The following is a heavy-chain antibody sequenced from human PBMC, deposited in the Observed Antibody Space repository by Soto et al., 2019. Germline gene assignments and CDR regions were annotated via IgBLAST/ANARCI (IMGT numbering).Heavy chain of an antibody. V-gene: IGHV3-21*01. CDR3: AREDSIIIPAVSDF. J-gene: IGHJ4*01. CDR2: VSKSGYA. Sequence: GGSLRLSCTVSGFTFNNYGINWVRQAPGKGLEWVSSVSKSGYAYYSDSVKGRFTISRDNAKNSVSLQMNTLRVEDTAVYYCAREDSIIIPAVSDFWGHGTLVTVSS. CDR1: GFTFNNYG. D-gene: IGHD3-22*01.